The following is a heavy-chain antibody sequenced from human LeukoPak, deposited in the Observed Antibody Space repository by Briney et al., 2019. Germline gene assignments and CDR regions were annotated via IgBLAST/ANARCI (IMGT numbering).Heavy chain of an antibody. CDR3: AKVGTMVRGVAGDWFDP. CDR2: ISGSGGST. Sequence: GGTLRLSCAASGFTFSSYGMSWVRQAPGKGLGWVSAISGSGGSTYYADSVKGRFTISRDNSKNTLYLQMNSLRAEDTAVYYCAKVGTMVRGVAGDWFDPWGQGTLVTVSS. V-gene: IGHV3-23*01. J-gene: IGHJ5*02. CDR1: GFTFSSYG. D-gene: IGHD3-10*01.